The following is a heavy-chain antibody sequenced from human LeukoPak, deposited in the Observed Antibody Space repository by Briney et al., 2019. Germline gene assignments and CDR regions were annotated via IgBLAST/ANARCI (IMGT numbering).Heavy chain of an antibody. D-gene: IGHD3-22*01. CDR2: MNPNSGNT. J-gene: IGHJ4*02. Sequence: ASVKVSCKASGGTFSSYAISWVRQATGQGLEWMGWMNPNSGNTGYAQKFQGRVTMTRNTSISTAYMELSSLRSEDTAVYYCARGYTYYYDSSGYFDYWGQGTLVTVSS. CDR3: ARGYTYYYDSSGYFDY. CDR1: GGTFSSYA. V-gene: IGHV1-8*02.